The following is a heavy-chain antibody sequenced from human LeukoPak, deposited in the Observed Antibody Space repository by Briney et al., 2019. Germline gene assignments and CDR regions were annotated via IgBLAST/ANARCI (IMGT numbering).Heavy chain of an antibody. CDR3: ARETLGSLAFDI. J-gene: IGHJ3*02. CDR1: GGSISSGGYY. V-gene: IGHV4-31*03. Sequence: SETLSLTCTVSGGSISSGGYYWSWIRQHPGKGLEWIGYVYHSGSTYYNPSLKSRLTISVDTSKNQFSLKLSSVTAADTAVYYCARETLGSLAFDIWGQGTMVTVPS. D-gene: IGHD2-15*01. CDR2: VYHSGST.